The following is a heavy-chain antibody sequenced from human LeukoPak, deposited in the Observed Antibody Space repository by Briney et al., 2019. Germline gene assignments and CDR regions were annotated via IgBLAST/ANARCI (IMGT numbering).Heavy chain of an antibody. J-gene: IGHJ4*02. Sequence: SETLSLTCTVSDGSISSYYWSWIRQPAGKGLEWIGRIYTSGSTNYNPSLKSRVTMSVDTSKNQFSLKLSSVTAADTAVYYCARFSSGWYLTYYFDYWGQGTLVTVSS. CDR2: IYTSGST. CDR3: ARFSSGWYLTYYFDY. V-gene: IGHV4-4*07. CDR1: DGSISSYY. D-gene: IGHD6-19*01.